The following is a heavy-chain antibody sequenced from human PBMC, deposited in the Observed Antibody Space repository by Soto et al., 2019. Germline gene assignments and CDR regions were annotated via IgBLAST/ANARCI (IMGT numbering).Heavy chain of an antibody. D-gene: IGHD5-12*01. CDR2: ASYDGSYK. V-gene: IGHV3-30*18. J-gene: IGHJ4*02. CDR3: AKERSVVATTPDFDY. CDR1: GFTFSSFG. Sequence: QVQLLESGGGVVQPGRSLRLSCAASGFTFSSFGMHWVRQAPGKGLEGVAVASYDGSYKYYADSVKGRFTISRDNSKNTLYLQMNSLRAEDTAVYYCAKERSVVATTPDFDYWGQGTLVTVSS.